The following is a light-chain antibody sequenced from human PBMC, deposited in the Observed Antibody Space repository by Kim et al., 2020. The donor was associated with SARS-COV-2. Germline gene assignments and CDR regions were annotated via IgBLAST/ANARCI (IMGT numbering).Light chain of an antibody. V-gene: IGLV1-47*01. CDR2: RNN. J-gene: IGLJ3*02. CDR1: TSNIGTNE. Sequence: GQRVTIFWYGSTSNIGTNEVHGYQQFPGTAPKVLINRNNQRPSGVPDRFSGFKSGTSASLAISGLRPEDEADYYCAVWDDSLSGRVFGGGTQLTVL. CDR3: AVWDDSLSGRV.